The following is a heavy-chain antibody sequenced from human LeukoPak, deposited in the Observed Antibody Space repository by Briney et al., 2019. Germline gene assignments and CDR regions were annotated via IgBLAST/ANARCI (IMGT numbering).Heavy chain of an antibody. Sequence: GGSLRLSRAASGFTFSSYSMNWVRQAPGKGLEWVSSISSSSSSYIYYADSVKGRFTISRDNAKNSLYLQMNSLRAEDTAVYYCARVETLRYGSGSYYAFDIWGQGTMVTVSS. CDR1: GFTFSSYS. CDR3: ARVETLRYGSGSYYAFDI. V-gene: IGHV3-21*01. J-gene: IGHJ3*02. CDR2: ISSSSSSYI. D-gene: IGHD3-10*01.